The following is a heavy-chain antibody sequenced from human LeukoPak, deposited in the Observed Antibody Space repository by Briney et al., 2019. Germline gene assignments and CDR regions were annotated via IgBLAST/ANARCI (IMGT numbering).Heavy chain of an antibody. CDR1: GFTFSSYS. V-gene: IGHV3-21*01. CDR3: ARDRLSYCSGGSCYPDY. Sequence: GGSLRLSCAASGFTFSSYSMNWVRQAPGKGLEWVSSISSSSSYIYYADSVKGRFTISRDNAKNSLYLQMNSLRAEDTAVYYCARDRLSYCSGGSCYPDYWGQGTLVTVSP. CDR2: ISSSSSYI. J-gene: IGHJ4*02. D-gene: IGHD2-15*01.